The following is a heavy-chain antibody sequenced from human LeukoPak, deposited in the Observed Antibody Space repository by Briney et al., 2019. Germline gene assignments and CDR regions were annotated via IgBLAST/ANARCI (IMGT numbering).Heavy chain of an antibody. J-gene: IGHJ4*02. CDR2: ISGDGGNK. D-gene: IGHD1-1*01. V-gene: IGHV3-43*02. CDR3: AKRSGSPQNFDY. CDR1: GFILHEHY. Sequence: GGSLRLSCAASGFILHEHYMHWVRHTPGKGLEWVSLISGDGGNKHYADSVRGRFTISRDNSKNLLSLQMNSLRGDDTALYFCAKRSGSPQNFDYWGQGALVTVSS.